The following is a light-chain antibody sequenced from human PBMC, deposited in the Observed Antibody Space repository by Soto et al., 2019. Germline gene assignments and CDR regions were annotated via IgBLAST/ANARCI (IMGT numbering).Light chain of an antibody. CDR3: AAWDDSLNGPV. Sequence: QSVLTQPPSASGTPGQRVTISCSGSSSNIGGNTVSWYQQLPGMAPKLLIYSNNQRPSGVPDRFSGSKSGTSASLAISGLQSEDETDYYCAAWDDSLNGPVFGGGTKLTVL. CDR2: SNN. CDR1: SSNIGGNT. V-gene: IGLV1-44*01. J-gene: IGLJ3*02.